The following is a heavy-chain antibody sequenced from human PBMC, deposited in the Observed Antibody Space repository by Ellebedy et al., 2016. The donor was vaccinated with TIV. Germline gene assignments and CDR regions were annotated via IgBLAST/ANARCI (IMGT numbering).Heavy chain of an antibody. CDR3: AGRYSYGSLDY. Sequence: SETLSLXXTVSGGSISGFYCSWIRQPPGKRLEWIGCIYSSGSNNYNPSLRSRVTMSVDSSKSRFSLKLSSVTAADTAVYYCAGRYSYGSLDYWGQGTLVAVSS. V-gene: IGHV4-59*01. CDR2: IYSSGSN. D-gene: IGHD5-18*01. J-gene: IGHJ4*02. CDR1: GGSISGFY.